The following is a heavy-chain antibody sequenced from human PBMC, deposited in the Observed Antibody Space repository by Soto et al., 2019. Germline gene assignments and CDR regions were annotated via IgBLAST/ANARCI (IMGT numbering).Heavy chain of an antibody. CDR1: GFTFSSYG. CDR2: IWYDGSNK. CDR3: ARAGPNGSGTYYYYGMDV. J-gene: IGHJ6*02. V-gene: IGHV3-33*01. D-gene: IGHD3-10*01. Sequence: VGSLRLSCAASGFTFSSYGMHWVRQAPGKGLEWVAVIWYDGSNKYYADSVKGRFTISRDNSKNTLYLQMNSLRAEDTAVYYCARAGPNGSGTYYYYGMDVWGQGTTVTVSS.